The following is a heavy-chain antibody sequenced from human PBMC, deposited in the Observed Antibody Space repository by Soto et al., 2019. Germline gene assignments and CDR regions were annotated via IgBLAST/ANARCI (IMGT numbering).Heavy chain of an antibody. D-gene: IGHD1-1*01. CDR2: IYSGGST. V-gene: IGHV3-53*05. Sequence: GESLTLSCAVSGFSVSSNYMSWVRLAPGKGLEWVSVIYSGGSTYYADSVKGRFTISRDNPKNTLYLKMNSLRAEGTAVYYCTSGTSGSRGPIDWGRGTLATVS. J-gene: IGHJ4*02. CDR3: TSGTSGSRGPID. CDR1: GFSVSSNY.